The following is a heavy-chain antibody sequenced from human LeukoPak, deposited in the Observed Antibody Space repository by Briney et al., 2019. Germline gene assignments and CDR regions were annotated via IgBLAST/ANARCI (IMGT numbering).Heavy chain of an antibody. CDR3: ARDRRYCSSTSCYADNWFDP. D-gene: IGHD2-2*01. CDR1: GGSISSGGYS. Sequence: SQTLSLTCAVSGGSISSGGYSWSWIRQPPGKGLEWIGYIYHSGSTNYNPSLKSRVTISVDTSKNQFSLKLSSVTAADTAVYYCARDRRYCSSTSCYADNWFDPWGQGTLVTVSS. CDR2: IYHSGST. J-gene: IGHJ5*02. V-gene: IGHV4-30-2*01.